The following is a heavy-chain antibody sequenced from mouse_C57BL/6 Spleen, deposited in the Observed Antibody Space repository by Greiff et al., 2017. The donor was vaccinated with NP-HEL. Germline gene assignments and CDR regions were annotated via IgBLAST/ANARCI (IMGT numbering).Heavy chain of an antibody. V-gene: IGHV5-6*01. CDR1: GFTFSSYG. Sequence: DVHLVESGGDLVKPGGSLKLSCAASGFTFSSYGMSWVRQTPDKRLEWVATISSGGSYTYYPDSVKGRFTISRDNAKNTLYLQMSSLKSEDTAMYYCARGDYFDDWGQGTTLTVSS. CDR2: ISSGGSYT. J-gene: IGHJ2*01. CDR3: ARGDYFDD.